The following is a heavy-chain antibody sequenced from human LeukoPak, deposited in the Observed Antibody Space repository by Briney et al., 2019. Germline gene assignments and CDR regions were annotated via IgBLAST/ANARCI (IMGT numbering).Heavy chain of an antibody. CDR2: FTTSGHM. Sequence: GGSLRLSCAASGFTFSAYAMNWVRQAPGKGLEWVSSFTTSGHMYYADSVKGRFTISRDNAKNSLHLQMNSLRAEDTAVYYCARDPAADDYWGQGTLVIVSS. V-gene: IGHV3-69-1*01. CDR1: GFTFSAYA. J-gene: IGHJ4*02. D-gene: IGHD6-13*01. CDR3: ARDPAADDY.